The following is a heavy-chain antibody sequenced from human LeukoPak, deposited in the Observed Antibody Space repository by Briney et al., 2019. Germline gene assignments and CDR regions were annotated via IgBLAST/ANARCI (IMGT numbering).Heavy chain of an antibody. CDR2: ISSSSSYI. V-gene: IGHV3-21*01. CDR1: GFTFSSYS. D-gene: IGHD2-8*01. Sequence: PGGSLRLSCAASGFTFSSYSMNWVRQAPGKGLEWASSISSSSSYIYYADSVKGRFTISRDNAKNSLYLQMNSLRAEDTAVYYCASHIVLMVYEFDPWGQGTLSPSPQ. J-gene: IGHJ5*02. CDR3: ASHIVLMVYEFDP.